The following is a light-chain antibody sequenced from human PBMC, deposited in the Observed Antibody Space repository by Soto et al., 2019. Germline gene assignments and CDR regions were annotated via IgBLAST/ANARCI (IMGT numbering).Light chain of an antibody. CDR3: QQYNSYSPLT. CDR2: KAS. Sequence: DIQMTQCPSTLSASVGDRVTITCRASQSISSWLAWYQQKPGKAPKLLIYKASSLESGVPSRFSGSGSGTEFTLTISSLQPDDFATYYCQQYNSYSPLTFGGGTKVEIK. J-gene: IGKJ4*01. CDR1: QSISSW. V-gene: IGKV1-5*03.